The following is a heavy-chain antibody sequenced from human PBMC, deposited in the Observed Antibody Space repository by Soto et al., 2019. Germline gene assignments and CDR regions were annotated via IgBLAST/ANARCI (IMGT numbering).Heavy chain of an antibody. Sequence: SETLSLTCAVFGGSFSGYYWSWIRQPPGKGLEWIGEINHSGSTNYNPSLKSRVTISVDTSKNQFSLKLSSVTAADTAVYYCARVGPRFRYYDSSGYSYWGQGTLVTVSS. V-gene: IGHV4-34*01. CDR1: GGSFSGYY. CDR2: INHSGST. CDR3: ARVGPRFRYYDSSGYSY. D-gene: IGHD3-22*01. J-gene: IGHJ4*02.